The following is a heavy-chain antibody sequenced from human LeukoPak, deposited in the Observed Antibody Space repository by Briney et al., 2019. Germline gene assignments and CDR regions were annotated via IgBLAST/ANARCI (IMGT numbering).Heavy chain of an antibody. Sequence: SETLSLTCTVSGYSISSGHYWGWIRPPPGKGLEWIGNIYHSGSTYYNPSLKSRVTISVDTSKNQFSLKLSSVTAADAAVYYCARAGSWNVLYYYYYMDVWGKGTTVTVSS. CDR3: ARAGSWNVLYYYYYMDV. CDR1: GYSISSGHY. CDR2: IYHSGST. V-gene: IGHV4-38-2*02. D-gene: IGHD2-15*01. J-gene: IGHJ6*03.